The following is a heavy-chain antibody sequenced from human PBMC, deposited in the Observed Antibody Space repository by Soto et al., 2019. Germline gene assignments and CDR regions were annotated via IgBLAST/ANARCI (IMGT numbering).Heavy chain of an antibody. CDR2: THYGGST. Sequence: SETLSLTCTVPGGSISSYFWSWIRQPPGKGLEWIGYTHYGGSTNYNPSLKSRVTISVDTSKNQFSLKLSSVTAADTAVYYCARGSGWFGYWGQGTLVTVS. J-gene: IGHJ5*01. V-gene: IGHV4-59*01. CDR3: ARGSGWFGY. D-gene: IGHD2-15*01. CDR1: GGSISSYF.